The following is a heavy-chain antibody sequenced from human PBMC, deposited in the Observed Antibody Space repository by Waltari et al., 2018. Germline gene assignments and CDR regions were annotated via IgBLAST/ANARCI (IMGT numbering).Heavy chain of an antibody. Sequence: QLQLQESGPGLVKPSETLSLTCTVSGDSISSSSYYWGWIRQPPGKGLEWIGSIYYSGSTYYNPSLKSRVTISVDTSKNQFSLKLSSVTAEDTALYYCARDVGGDTAMVTAYFDYWGQGTLVTVSS. CDR3: ARDVGGDTAMVTAYFDY. J-gene: IGHJ4*02. D-gene: IGHD5-18*01. CDR1: GDSISSSSYY. V-gene: IGHV4-39*07. CDR2: IYYSGST.